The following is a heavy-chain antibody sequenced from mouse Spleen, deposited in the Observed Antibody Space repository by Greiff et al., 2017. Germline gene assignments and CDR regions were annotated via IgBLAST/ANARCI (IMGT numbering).Heavy chain of an antibody. CDR1: GFSLTSYG. Sequence: QVQLKESGPGLVAPSQSLSITCTISGFSLTSYGVHWVRQPPGKGLEWLVVIWSDGSTTYNSALKSRLSISKDNSKSQVFLKMNSLQTDDTAMYYCARHERYGYAMDYWGQGTSVTVSS. CDR2: IWSDGST. D-gene: IGHD2-14*01. J-gene: IGHJ4*01. V-gene: IGHV2-6-1*01. CDR3: ARHERYGYAMDY.